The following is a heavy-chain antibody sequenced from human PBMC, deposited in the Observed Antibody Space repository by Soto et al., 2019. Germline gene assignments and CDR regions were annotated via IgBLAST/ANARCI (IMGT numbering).Heavy chain of an antibody. V-gene: IGHV3-7*01. J-gene: IGHJ4*02. Sequence: PGGSLRLSCAASGFTFSSYWMDWVRQAPGKGLEWVANINEDGTEKHYVDSVKGRFTISRDNAKNSLYLQMTSLTAEDSDLYYCSQRLDYWGQGTLVTVSS. CDR3: SQRLDY. CDR1: GFTFSSYW. CDR2: INEDGTEK.